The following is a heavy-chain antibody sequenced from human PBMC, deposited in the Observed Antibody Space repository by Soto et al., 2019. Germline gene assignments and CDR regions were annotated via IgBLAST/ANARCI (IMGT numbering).Heavy chain of an antibody. V-gene: IGHV3-30*09. CDR2: LLDDGKSE. CDR1: GFTLSSHN. Sequence: QLVESGGGAVQPGGFLRLSCAASGFTLSSHNVDWVRQAPGKGLEWVAGLLDDGKSEFYAASVKGRVAGYIDTYRNTVYLQMDSLSVEDTAVYYCVRGRECASGTCYYRGMDVWGQGTTVTV. D-gene: IGHD1-7*01. CDR3: VRGRECASGTCYYRGMDV. J-gene: IGHJ6*02.